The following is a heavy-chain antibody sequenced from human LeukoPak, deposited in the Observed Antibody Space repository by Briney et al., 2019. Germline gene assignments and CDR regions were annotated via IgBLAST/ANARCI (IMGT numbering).Heavy chain of an antibody. CDR1: GCTFSTYP. CDR3: VRGIDTAGYFND. Sequence: GASVKVSCTVSGCTFSTYPMNWVRQAPGQGLEWVGWINTNTRSPTYAQGLTGRFVFPLDTSLSTVFLQINSLKAEDTALYYCVRGIDTAGYFNDWGQGTLVTVSS. V-gene: IGHV7-4-1*02. CDR2: INTNTRSP. D-gene: IGHD3-9*01. J-gene: IGHJ4*02.